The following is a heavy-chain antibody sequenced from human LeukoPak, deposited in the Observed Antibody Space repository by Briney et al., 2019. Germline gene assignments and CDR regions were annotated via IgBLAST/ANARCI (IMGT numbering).Heavy chain of an antibody. J-gene: IGHJ4*02. D-gene: IGHD5-18*01. CDR2: IYYSGST. Sequence: SETLSLTCTVSGGSISSYYWSWIRQPPGKGLEWIGYIYYSGSTNYNPSLKSRVTISVDTSKNQFSLKLSSVTAADTAVYYCARGGRYSYGYPLDYCGQGTLVTVSS. CDR1: GGSISSYY. CDR3: ARGGRYSYGYPLDY. V-gene: IGHV4-59*01.